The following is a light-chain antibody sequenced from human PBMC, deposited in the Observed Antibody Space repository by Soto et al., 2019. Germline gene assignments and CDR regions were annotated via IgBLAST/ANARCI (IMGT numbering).Light chain of an antibody. Sequence: EIVMTQSPVTLSVSPGGRAILSCRASQSVSNNYLAWYQQKPGQAPRLLIYGASNRATGIPDRFSGSGSGADFTLTISRLEPEDFAVYYCQQYGNSLTWTFGQGTTVDSK. J-gene: IGKJ1*01. CDR1: QSVSNNY. CDR2: GAS. V-gene: IGKV3-20*01. CDR3: QQYGNSLTWT.